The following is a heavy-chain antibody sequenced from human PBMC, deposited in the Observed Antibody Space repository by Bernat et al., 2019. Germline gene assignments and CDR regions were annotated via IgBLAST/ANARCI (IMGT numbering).Heavy chain of an antibody. V-gene: IGHV3-30-3*01. CDR3: VREAPYSSSWYKDYYYGMDV. CDR1: GFTFSSYA. CDR2: ISYDGSNK. J-gene: IGHJ6*02. D-gene: IGHD6-13*01. Sequence: QVQLVESGGGVVQPGRSLRLSCAASGFTFSSYAMHWVRQAPGKGLGWVAFISYDGSNKYYADSVKGRFTISRDNSKNTLYLQMNSLRAEDTAVYYCVREAPYSSSWYKDYYYGMDVWGQGTTVTVSS.